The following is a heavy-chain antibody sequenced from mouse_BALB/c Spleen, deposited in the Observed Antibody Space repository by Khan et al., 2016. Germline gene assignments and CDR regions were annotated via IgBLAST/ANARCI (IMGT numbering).Heavy chain of an antibody. V-gene: IGHV5-6-4*01. CDR3: TNIYDGYYEFAY. CDR1: GFIFSSYT. D-gene: IGHD2-3*01. Sequence: EVELVESGGGLVKPGRSLKLSCAASGFIFSSYTMSWVRQTPEKRLEWVATISSGGSYIYYPDSVKGRFTISRDNAKTTLYLQMSSLKSEDTAIYYCTNIYDGYYEFAYWGQGTLVTVSA. J-gene: IGHJ3*01. CDR2: ISSGGSYI.